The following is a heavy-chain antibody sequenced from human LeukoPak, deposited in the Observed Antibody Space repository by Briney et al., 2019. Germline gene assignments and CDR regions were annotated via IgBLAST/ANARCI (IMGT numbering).Heavy chain of an antibody. CDR2: ISSSGRSI. CDR1: GFTSSSYS. V-gene: IGHV3-21*05. J-gene: IGHJ4*02. CDR3: AREIPSGSYAPDY. D-gene: IGHD3-10*01. Sequence: GGSLRLSCAASGFTSSSYSMNWVRQAPGKGLEWVSYISSSGRSILYADSVKGRFTVSRDNAKNSLYLQMNNLRVEDTAVYYCAREIPSGSYAPDYWGQGTLVTVSS.